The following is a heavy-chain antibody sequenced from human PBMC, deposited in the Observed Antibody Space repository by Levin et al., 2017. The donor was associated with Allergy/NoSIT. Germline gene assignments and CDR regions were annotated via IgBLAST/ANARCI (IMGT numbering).Heavy chain of an antibody. CDR2: IYPTDSDT. CDR1: EYIFSTYW. Sequence: PGGSLRLSCTGSEYIFSTYWIGWVRQLPGKGLQWMGVIYPTDSDTKYSPSFQGQVTISADKSIRTAYLQWRSLKASDTAIYYCATRRWLQDTFHLWGQGTMVTVSS. J-gene: IGHJ3*01. D-gene: IGHD5-24*01. CDR3: ATRRWLQDTFHL. V-gene: IGHV5-51*01.